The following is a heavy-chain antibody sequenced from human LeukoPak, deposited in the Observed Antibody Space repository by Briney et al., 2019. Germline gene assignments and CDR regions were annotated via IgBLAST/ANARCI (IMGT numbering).Heavy chain of an antibody. J-gene: IGHJ6*03. Sequence: ASVKVSCKASGYTFISYGFAWVRQAPGQGLEWMGWISAYNGNTNYAQKLQGRVTMTTDTSTSTAYMELRSLRSDDTAVYYCARVGGWYINYYYMDVWGKGTTVTVSS. CDR2: ISAYNGNT. V-gene: IGHV1-18*01. CDR1: GYTFISYG. D-gene: IGHD6-19*01. CDR3: ARVGGWYINYYYMDV.